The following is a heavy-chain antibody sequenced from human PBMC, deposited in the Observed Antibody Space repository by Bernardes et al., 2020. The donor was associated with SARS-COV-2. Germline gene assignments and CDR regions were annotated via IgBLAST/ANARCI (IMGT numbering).Heavy chain of an antibody. CDR3: ARVSTTVTKGAFDY. D-gene: IGHD4-17*01. Sequence: SETLSLTCAVYGGSFGGYYWSWIRQPPGKGLEWIGEINHSGSTNYNPSLKSRVTISVDTSKNQFSLKLSSVTAADTAVYYCARVSTTVTKGAFDYWGQGTLVTVSS. CDR2: INHSGST. V-gene: IGHV4-34*01. CDR1: GGSFGGYY. J-gene: IGHJ4*02.